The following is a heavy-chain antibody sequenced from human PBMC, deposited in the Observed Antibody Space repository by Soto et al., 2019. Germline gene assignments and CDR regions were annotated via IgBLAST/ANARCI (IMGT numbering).Heavy chain of an antibody. D-gene: IGHD1-1*01. Sequence: QVQLQQWGAGLLKPSETLSLTCAVYGGSLSGYYGNWIRQSPGKGLEWIGEINYSGITNYNPSLKSRVTISIDTSKHQFSLNLSSVTAADTAVYYCARTRNLDVWGQGTTVTVSS. CDR3: ARTRNLDV. V-gene: IGHV4-34*01. CDR1: GGSLSGYY. J-gene: IGHJ6*02. CDR2: INYSGIT.